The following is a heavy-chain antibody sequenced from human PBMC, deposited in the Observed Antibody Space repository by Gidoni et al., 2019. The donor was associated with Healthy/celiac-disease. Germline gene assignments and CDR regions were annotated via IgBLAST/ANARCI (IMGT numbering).Heavy chain of an antibody. J-gene: IGHJ6*02. CDR2: IKSKTDGGTT. Sequence: EVQLVESGGGLVKPGGSLRLSCAASGFTFSNAWMSWVRQAPGKGLEWVGRIKSKTDGGTTDYAAPVKGRFTISRDDSKNTLYLQMNSLKTEDTAVYYCTTLLALQSIYYYYGMDVWGQGTTVTVSS. D-gene: IGHD4-4*01. V-gene: IGHV3-15*01. CDR1: GFTFSNAW. CDR3: TTLLALQSIYYYYGMDV.